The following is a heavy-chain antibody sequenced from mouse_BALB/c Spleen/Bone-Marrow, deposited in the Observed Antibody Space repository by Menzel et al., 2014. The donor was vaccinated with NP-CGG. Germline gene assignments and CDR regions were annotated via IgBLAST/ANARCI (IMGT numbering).Heavy chain of an antibody. J-gene: IGHJ4*01. CDR2: IDPANGYT. CDR3: ARVTAATSHYAMDF. CDR1: GFNIKDTY. D-gene: IGHD1-2*01. Sequence: VQLQQSGAELVEPGASVKLSCTGSGFNIKDTYIHWMKQRPEQGLEWIGRIDPANGYTKYDPKFQAKATITADTFPNTSYLQLSSLAPEDSAVYYCARVTAATSHYAMDFWGQGTSVTVSS. V-gene: IGHV14-3*02.